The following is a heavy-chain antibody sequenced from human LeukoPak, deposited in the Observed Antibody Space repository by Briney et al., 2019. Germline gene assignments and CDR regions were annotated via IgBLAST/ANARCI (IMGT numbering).Heavy chain of an antibody. J-gene: IGHJ4*02. D-gene: IGHD3-22*01. Sequence: GGSLRLSCAASGMTFSNHWMHWVRQAPGKGLVWVSLIKTDGRTTIYADSVKGRFTISRDDGKTTLYLQMNSLRAEDTAIYYCTTGPSFGYEWWGQGTVVTVSS. CDR3: TTGPSFGYEW. V-gene: IGHV3-74*01. CDR2: IKTDGRTT. CDR1: GMTFSNHW.